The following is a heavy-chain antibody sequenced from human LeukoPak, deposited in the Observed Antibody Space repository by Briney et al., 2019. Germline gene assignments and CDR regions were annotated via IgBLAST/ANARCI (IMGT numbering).Heavy chain of an antibody. CDR2: MYYSGST. Sequence: SETLSLTCTVSGGSISSSSYYWGWIRQPPGKGLECIGSMYYSGSTYYNQSLKSRVTISVDTSKNQFSLKLSSVTAADTAVYYCARHGNDILAPDGFDIWGQGTMVTVSS. J-gene: IGHJ3*02. CDR1: GGSISSSSYY. V-gene: IGHV4-39*01. D-gene: IGHD3-9*01. CDR3: ARHGNDILAPDGFDI.